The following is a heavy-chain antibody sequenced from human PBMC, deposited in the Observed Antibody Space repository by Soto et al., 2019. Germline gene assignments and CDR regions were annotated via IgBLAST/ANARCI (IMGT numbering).Heavy chain of an antibody. CDR1: GFTFSSYA. D-gene: IGHD2-2*01. CDR2: ISGSGGST. V-gene: IGHV3-23*01. J-gene: IGHJ4*02. Sequence: GGSLRLSCAASGFTFSSYAMSWVRQAPGKGLEWVSAISGSGGSTCYADSVKGRFTISRDNAKNTLYLQMNGLRAEDTAVYYCARGRYCSSGSCYGMDYWGQGTLVTVSS. CDR3: ARGRYCSSGSCYGMDY.